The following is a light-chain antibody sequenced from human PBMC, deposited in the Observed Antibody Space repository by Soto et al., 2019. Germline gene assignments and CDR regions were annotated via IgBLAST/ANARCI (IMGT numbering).Light chain of an antibody. CDR1: QSVGSD. J-gene: IGKJ2*01. CDR3: QQYNNWPPYT. Sequence: EIVMTQSPATLSVSPGERATLSCRASQSVGSDLAWYQQRPGQAPRLVIFGASTRATGIPARFSGSGSGTGFTLTISSLQSEDLAVYFCQQYNNWPPYTFGQGTKLEIK. V-gene: IGKV3-15*01. CDR2: GAS.